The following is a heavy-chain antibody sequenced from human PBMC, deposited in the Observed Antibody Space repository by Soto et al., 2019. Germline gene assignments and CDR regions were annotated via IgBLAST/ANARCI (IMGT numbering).Heavy chain of an antibody. Sequence: SETLSLTCAVYGGSFSCYYWSWIRQPPGKGLEWIGEINHSGSTNYNPSLKSRVTISVDTSKNQFSLKLSSVTAADTAVYYCARAIFGVVIIPFDYWGQGTLVTVSS. CDR1: GGSFSCYY. CDR2: INHSGST. V-gene: IGHV4-34*01. J-gene: IGHJ4*02. CDR3: ARAIFGVVIIPFDY. D-gene: IGHD3-3*01.